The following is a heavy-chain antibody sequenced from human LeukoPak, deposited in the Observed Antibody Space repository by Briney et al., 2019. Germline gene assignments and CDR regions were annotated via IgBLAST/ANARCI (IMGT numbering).Heavy chain of an antibody. CDR2: INPNSGGT. J-gene: IGHJ4*02. Sequence: ASVKVSCKASGYTFTSYYMHWVRQAPGQGLEWMGWINPNSGGTNYAQKFQGRVTMTRDTSISTAYMELSRLRSDDTAVYYCARVGDWAVTTFDYWGQGTLVTVSS. D-gene: IGHD4-17*01. CDR1: GYTFTSYY. V-gene: IGHV1-2*02. CDR3: ARVGDWAVTTFDY.